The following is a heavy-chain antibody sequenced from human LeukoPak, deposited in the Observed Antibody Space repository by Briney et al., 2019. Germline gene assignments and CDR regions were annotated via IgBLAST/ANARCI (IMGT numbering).Heavy chain of an antibody. Sequence: GGSLRLSCAASGFTVSSNHMSWVRQAPGKGLEWVSVIYSGGSTYYADSVKGRFTISRDNSKNTLYLQMNSLRAEDTAVYYCAKDGQPGHYYYYYYMDVWGKGTTVTASS. CDR3: AKDGQPGHYYYYYYMDV. J-gene: IGHJ6*03. D-gene: IGHD1-14*01. CDR1: GFTVSSNH. CDR2: IYSGGST. V-gene: IGHV3-66*01.